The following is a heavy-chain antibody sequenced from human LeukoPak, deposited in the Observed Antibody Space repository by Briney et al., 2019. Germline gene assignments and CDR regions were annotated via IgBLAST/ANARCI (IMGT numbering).Heavy chain of an antibody. D-gene: IGHD6-6*01. CDR3: ARDRGGSSSHCDY. V-gene: IGHV6-1*01. Sequence: SQTLSLTCAISGDSVSSNTAAWNWIRRSPSRGLEWLGRTYYRSKWYYDYAVSLKGRITINPDTSKNQFSLHLNSVTPEDTAVYYCARDRGGSSSHCDYWGQGTLVTVSS. CDR2: TYYRSKWYY. CDR1: GDSVSSNTAA. J-gene: IGHJ4*02.